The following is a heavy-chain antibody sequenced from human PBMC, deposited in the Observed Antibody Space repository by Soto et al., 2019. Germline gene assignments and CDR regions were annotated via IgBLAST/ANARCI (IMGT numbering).Heavy chain of an antibody. CDR1: CYSVTSSDYY. J-gene: IGHJ6*02. CDR2: MFYSGLT. V-gene: IGHV4-39*01. Sequence: KPSETLSLTCSVSCYSVTSSDYYWAWIRQPPGKGLGWIGSMFYSGLTYYNPSLKSRVTLSVDTSKNQFSVRLNSVTAADTAVYYCAPLSVSLSGPYGIHVWGQGTTVTVSS. D-gene: IGHD2-15*01. CDR3: APLSVSLSGPYGIHV.